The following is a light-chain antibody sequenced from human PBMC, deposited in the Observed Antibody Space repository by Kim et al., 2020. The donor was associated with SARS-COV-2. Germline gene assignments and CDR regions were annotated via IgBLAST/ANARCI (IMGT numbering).Light chain of an antibody. J-gene: IGKJ2*01. Sequence: EIVMTQSPATLSVSPGERATLSCRASQISTKLAWYQQKAGQAPRLLIYDASTRFTGIPARFSGSGSGTEFTLTITSLQSEDFAVYYCQQYDSWPYTVGQGTKLEI. V-gene: IGKV3-15*01. CDR1: QISTK. CDR3: QQYDSWPYT. CDR2: DAS.